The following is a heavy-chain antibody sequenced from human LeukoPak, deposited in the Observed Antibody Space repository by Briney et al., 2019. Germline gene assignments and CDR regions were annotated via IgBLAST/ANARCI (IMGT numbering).Heavy chain of an antibody. Sequence: KASETLSLTCTVSGGSVSSYYWSWIRQPPGKGLEWIGYIYKSECNKYNSSLENRVTLSVDASRNQLFLKLTSVTAEDTAVYYCARFHSGPCGRYGLWYFDLWRRGTLVTVSP. CDR3: ARFHSGPCGRYGLWYFDL. D-gene: IGHD6-19*01. V-gene: IGHV4-4*09. CDR2: IYKSECN. J-gene: IGHJ2*01. CDR1: GGSVSSYY.